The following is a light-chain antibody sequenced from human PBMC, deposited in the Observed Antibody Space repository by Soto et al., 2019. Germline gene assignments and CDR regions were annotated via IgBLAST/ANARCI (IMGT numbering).Light chain of an antibody. CDR1: QSISNY. CDR3: QQSYTNPL. CDR2: AAT. Sequence: DIQMTQSPSSLSASVGDRVTITCRASQSISNYLNWYQQKAGKVPKLLIYAATSLQSGVPSRFSGSGSGTDFTLTISSLQPEDFATHYCQQSYTNPLFGQGTRLEIK. J-gene: IGKJ5*01. V-gene: IGKV1-39*01.